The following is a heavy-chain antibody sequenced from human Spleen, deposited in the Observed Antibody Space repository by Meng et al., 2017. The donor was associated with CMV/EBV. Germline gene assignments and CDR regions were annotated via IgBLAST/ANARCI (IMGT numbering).Heavy chain of an antibody. CDR1: GFTFSSYE. V-gene: IGHV3-74*03. CDR2: IFSDGSAT. D-gene: IGHD1-26*01. Sequence: GESLKISCGASGFTFSSYEMNWVRQAPGKGLAWVSCIFSDGSATKDADSVKGRFTISRDNGKNTLYLEMTSLRAEDTGTYYCARGGRSRRDALDIWGQGTMVTVSS. J-gene: IGHJ3*02. CDR3: ARGGRSRRDALDI.